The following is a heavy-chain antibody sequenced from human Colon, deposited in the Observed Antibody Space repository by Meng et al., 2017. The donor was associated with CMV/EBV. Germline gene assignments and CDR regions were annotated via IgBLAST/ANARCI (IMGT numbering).Heavy chain of an antibody. Sequence: GESLKISCAASGFSFSGSAIHWVRQASGKGLEWVGRIRSKGTNYATTYGSPVKGRFTISRDDSDNMAYLQMNSLKSEDSAVYYCTRDLEDVVGAITSDYWGQGTLVTVSS. CDR1: GFSFSGSA. CDR3: TRDLEDVVGAITSDY. J-gene: IGHJ4*02. D-gene: IGHD1-26*01. CDR2: IRSKGTNYAT. V-gene: IGHV3-73*01.